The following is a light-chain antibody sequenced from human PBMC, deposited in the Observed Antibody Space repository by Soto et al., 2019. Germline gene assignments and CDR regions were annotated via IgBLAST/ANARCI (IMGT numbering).Light chain of an antibody. CDR1: QGIRNN. V-gene: IGKV1-6*01. CDR2: AAS. Sequence: AIQMTQSPSSLSASVGDRVTITCRASQGIRNNLGWYQQKPGKAPNLLIYAASSLQSGVPSRFSGSGSGTDFTLTISCLQPEDFAAYYCLQDHIYPFTFGPGTKSGY. J-gene: IGKJ3*01. CDR3: LQDHIYPFT.